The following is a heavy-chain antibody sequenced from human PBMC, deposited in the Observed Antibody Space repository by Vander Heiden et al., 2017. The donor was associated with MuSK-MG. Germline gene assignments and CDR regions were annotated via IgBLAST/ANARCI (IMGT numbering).Heavy chain of an antibody. D-gene: IGHD3-16*01. Sequence: EVQLVESGGGLVQPGGSLRLSCAGSGFRFSQYWMDWVRQAPGKGLEWVATIHPDGSWKAYVDAGKGRFTISRDNADNSLFLQMNSLRADDTAGDYCAKNEGFHVGGFWGQGARGNVAS. V-gene: IGHV3-7*01. CDR1: GFRFSQYW. J-gene: IGHJ4*02. CDR3: AKNEGFHVGGF. CDR2: IHPDGSWK.